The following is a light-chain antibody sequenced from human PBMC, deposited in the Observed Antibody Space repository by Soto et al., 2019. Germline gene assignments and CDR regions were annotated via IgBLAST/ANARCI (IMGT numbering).Light chain of an antibody. CDR2: EVS. Sequence: QSALTQPPSVSGSPGQSVTISCTGTSTDFVGYNRVSWYQQPPGTAPKLMIYEVSKRPSGVPDRFSGSKSGNTASLTISGLQAEDEADYYCSSLTTSFTYVFGTGTKLTVL. CDR3: SSLTTSFTYV. V-gene: IGLV2-18*02. CDR1: STDFVGYNR. J-gene: IGLJ1*01.